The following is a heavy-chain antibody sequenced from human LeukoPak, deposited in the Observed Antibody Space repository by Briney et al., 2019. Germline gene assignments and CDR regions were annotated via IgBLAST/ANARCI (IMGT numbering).Heavy chain of an antibody. CDR1: GFALSSYG. V-gene: IGHV3-30*02. J-gene: IGHJ4*02. CDR3: ASGGPTRGTLAS. D-gene: IGHD1-26*01. CDR2: SRRDGTYV. Sequence: PWGSLRLSCAASGFALSSYGMYWVRQTPDKGLEWVAYSRRDGTYVNYADSVKGRFIISRDNSKNTLGLQMNSLRVEDTALYYCASGGPTRGTLASWGQGTLVPASS.